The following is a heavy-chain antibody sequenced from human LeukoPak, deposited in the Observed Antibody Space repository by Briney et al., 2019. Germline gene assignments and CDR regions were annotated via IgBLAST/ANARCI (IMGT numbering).Heavy chain of an antibody. Sequence: SETLSLTCAVSGGSFSGYYWSWIRQPPGKGLEWIGEINHSGSTNYNPSLKSRVTISVDTSKNQFPLKLSSVTAADTAVYYCARGAPWNYNYFDYWGQGTLVTVSS. CDR2: INHSGST. D-gene: IGHD1-7*01. V-gene: IGHV4-34*01. CDR3: ARGAPWNYNYFDY. J-gene: IGHJ4*02. CDR1: GGSFSGYY.